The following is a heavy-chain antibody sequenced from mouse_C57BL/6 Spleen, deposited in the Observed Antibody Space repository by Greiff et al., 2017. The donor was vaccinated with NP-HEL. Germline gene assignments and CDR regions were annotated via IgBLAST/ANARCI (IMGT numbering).Heavy chain of an antibody. D-gene: IGHD1-1*01. CDR2: IDPSDSYT. V-gene: IGHV1-69*01. CDR1: GYTFTSYW. J-gene: IGHJ1*03. CDR3: ARKYYYGSSLEGYWDFEV. Sequence: QVQLKQPGAELVMPGASVKLSCKASGYTFTSYWMHWVKQRPGQGLEWIGEIDPSDSYTNYNQKFKGKSTLTVDQSSSTAYMQLSSLTSEDSAVYYCARKYYYGSSLEGYWDFEVWGTGTTVTVSS.